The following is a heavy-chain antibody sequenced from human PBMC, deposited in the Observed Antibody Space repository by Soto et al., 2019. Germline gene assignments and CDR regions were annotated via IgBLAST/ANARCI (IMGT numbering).Heavy chain of an antibody. CDR3: ARDGIVATILPYYYYGMDV. D-gene: IGHD5-12*01. V-gene: IGHV3-7*01. J-gene: IGHJ6*02. CDR1: GFTFSSYW. Sequence: LRLSCAASGFTFSSYWMSWVRQAPGKGLEWAANIKQDGSEKYYVDSVKGRFTISRDNAKNSLYLQMNSLRAEDTAVYYCARDGIVATILPYYYYGMDVWGQGTTVTVSS. CDR2: IKQDGSEK.